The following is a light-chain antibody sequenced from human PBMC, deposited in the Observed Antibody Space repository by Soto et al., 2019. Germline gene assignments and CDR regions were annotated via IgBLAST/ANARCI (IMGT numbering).Light chain of an antibody. CDR3: LLYYDGAQV. V-gene: IGLV7-43*01. CDR1: TGAVTSGYY. J-gene: IGLJ3*02. CDR2: SMN. Sequence: QAVVTQEPSLPVSPGGTVTLTCGSSTGAVTSGYYPNWLQQKPGQPPRPLIYSMNNKHSWTPARFSGSLLGDKAALTVSGVQPEDEADAYCLLYYDGAQVFGGGTQLTVL.